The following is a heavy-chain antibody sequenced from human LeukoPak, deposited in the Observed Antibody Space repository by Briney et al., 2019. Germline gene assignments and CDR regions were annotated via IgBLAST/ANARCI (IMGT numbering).Heavy chain of an antibody. CDR3: ASPTTYYYDSSGYI. J-gene: IGHJ3*02. CDR1: GGTFSSYA. D-gene: IGHD3-22*01. CDR2: IIPIFGTA. V-gene: IGHV1-69*05. Sequence: SVKVSCKASGGTFSSYAIRWVRQAPGQGLEWMGGIIPIFGTANYAQKFQGRVTITTDESTSTAYMELSSLRSEDTAVYYCASPTTYYYDSSGYIWGQGTMVTVSS.